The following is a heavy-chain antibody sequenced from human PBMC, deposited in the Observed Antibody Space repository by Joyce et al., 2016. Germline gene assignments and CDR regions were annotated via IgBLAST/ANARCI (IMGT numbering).Heavy chain of an antibody. CDR1: GFSFRTFS. V-gene: IGHV3-48*02. CDR3: ARELGGTRALDR. CDR2: ISNCSNNI. J-gene: IGHJ4*02. Sequence: EVQLVESGGGFVQPGGSLRLSCAASGFSFRTFSMNWVRQAPGKGLEWLTYISNCSNNIHYADSVKGRFTISRDNAKNPLHQQMNSLGDDDTGVYYGARELGGTRALDRWGQGTLVTVSS. D-gene: IGHD3-16*01.